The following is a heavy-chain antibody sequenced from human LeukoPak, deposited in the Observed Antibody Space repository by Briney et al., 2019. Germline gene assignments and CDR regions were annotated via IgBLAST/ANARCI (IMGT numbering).Heavy chain of an antibody. CDR2: ISHSGST. CDR3: ARDDSNGYYFDY. CDR1: GGSITSSNW. D-gene: IGHD3-22*01. J-gene: IGHJ4*02. V-gene: IGHV4-4*02. Sequence: SETLSLTCAVSGGSITSSNWWSWVRQPPGKGLEWIGEISHSGSTHYNPSLKSRVTISVDKSNNQFSLRLSSVTAADTAVYYRARDDSNGYYFDYWGQGTLVTVSS.